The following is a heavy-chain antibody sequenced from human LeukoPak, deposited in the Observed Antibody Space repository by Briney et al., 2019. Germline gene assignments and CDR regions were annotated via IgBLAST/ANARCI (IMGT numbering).Heavy chain of an antibody. CDR2: ISYDGNNK. Sequence: PGGSLRLSCAASGFTFSSYAMHWVRQAPGKGLEWVAIISYDGNNKYYADSVKGRFTISRDNSKNTLYLQMNSLRAEDTAVYYCAYMRGLYYGIDYWGQGTLVTVSS. CDR3: AYMRGLYYGIDY. J-gene: IGHJ4*02. CDR1: GFTFSSYA. V-gene: IGHV3-30*04. D-gene: IGHD3-10*01.